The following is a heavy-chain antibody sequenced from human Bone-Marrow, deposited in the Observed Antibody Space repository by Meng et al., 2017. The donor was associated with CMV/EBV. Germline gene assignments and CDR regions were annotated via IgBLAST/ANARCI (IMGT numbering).Heavy chain of an antibody. V-gene: IGHV4-34*01. CDR2: INHSGST. Sequence: SETLSLTCAVYGGSFSGYYWSWIRQPPGKGLEWIGEINHSGSTNYNPSLKSRVTISVDTSKNQFSLKLSSVTAADTAVYYCARDISSSWDRGGGMDVWGQGTTVTVSS. D-gene: IGHD6-13*01. CDR3: ARDISSSWDRGGGMDV. J-gene: IGHJ6*02. CDR1: GGSFSGYY.